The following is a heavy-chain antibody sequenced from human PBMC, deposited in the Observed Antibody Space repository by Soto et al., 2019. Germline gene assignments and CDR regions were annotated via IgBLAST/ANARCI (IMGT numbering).Heavy chain of an antibody. D-gene: IGHD3-9*01. CDR3: ARINYDILTYYYGMDV. V-gene: IGHV3-11*06. CDR1: GFTFSDYY. Sequence: GGSLRLSCAASGFTFSDYYMSWIRQAPGKGLEWVSYISSSSSYTNYADSVKGRFTISRDNAKNSLYLQMNSLRAEDTAVYYCARINYDILTYYYGMDVWGQGTTVTVSS. CDR2: ISSSSSYT. J-gene: IGHJ6*02.